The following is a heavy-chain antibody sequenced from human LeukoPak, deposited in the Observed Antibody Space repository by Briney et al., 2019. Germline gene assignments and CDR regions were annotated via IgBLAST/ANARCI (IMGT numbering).Heavy chain of an antibody. J-gene: IGHJ4*02. CDR2: ISGDGGST. CDR1: GFTFDDYA. Sequence: GGSLRLSCAASGFTFDDYAMQWVRQGPGKGLEWVSLISGDGGSTYYADSVEGRFTISRDNSKNTLYLQMNSLRVEDTAVYYCAKGVVGSGIDYWGQGTLVTVSS. V-gene: IGHV3-43*02. CDR3: AKGVVGSGIDY. D-gene: IGHD3-10*01.